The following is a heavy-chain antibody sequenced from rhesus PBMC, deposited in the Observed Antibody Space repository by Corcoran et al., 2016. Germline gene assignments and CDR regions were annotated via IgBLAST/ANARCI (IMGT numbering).Heavy chain of an antibody. CDR2: IGGSSGST. Sequence: QVQLQESGPGLVKPSETLSLTCAVSGYSISSGYGWSWIRQPPGKGLEWIGDIGGSSGSTNSNPSLKSRVTISKDTSKNQFSLKLSPVTAADTAVYYCSRGSYGIFDYWGKGVLVSVYS. V-gene: IGHV4-127*01. CDR3: SRGSYGIFDY. J-gene: IGHJ4*01. CDR1: GYSISSGYG. D-gene: IGHD4-4*01.